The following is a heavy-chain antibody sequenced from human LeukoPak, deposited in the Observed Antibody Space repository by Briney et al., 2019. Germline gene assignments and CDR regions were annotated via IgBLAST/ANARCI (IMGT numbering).Heavy chain of an antibody. CDR1: GGSLSGYY. CDR2: INHSGST. V-gene: IGHV4-34*01. Sequence: PSETLSLTCAVYGGSLSGYYWSWIRQPPGKGLEWIGEINHSGSTNYNPSPKSRVTISVDTSKNQFSLKLSSVTAADTAVYYCARDVAAAGSTSWGQGTLVTVSS. D-gene: IGHD6-13*01. CDR3: ARDVAAAGSTS. J-gene: IGHJ4*02.